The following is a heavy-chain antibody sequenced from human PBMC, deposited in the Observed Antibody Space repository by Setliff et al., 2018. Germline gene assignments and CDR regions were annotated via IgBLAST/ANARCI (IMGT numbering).Heavy chain of an antibody. D-gene: IGHD3-22*01. CDR1: GFTFSRYD. J-gene: IGHJ6*03. CDR2: IGTSGDT. Sequence: GSLRLSCAASGFTFSRYDMQWVRQVRGKGLEWVSAIGTSGDTYYMDSVKGRFTISRDNAKNSVYLQMNSLRAEDTAVYYCARLALTGYDSSGYYYALEYYYYMDVWGKGTTVTVSS. CDR3: ARLALTGYDSSGYYYALEYYYYMDV. V-gene: IGHV3-13*01.